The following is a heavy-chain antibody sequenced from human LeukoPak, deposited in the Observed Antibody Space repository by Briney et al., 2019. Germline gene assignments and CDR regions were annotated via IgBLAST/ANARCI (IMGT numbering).Heavy chain of an antibody. CDR1: GTSISSSNYY. J-gene: IGHJ4*02. CDR3: AKSNGYGLIDY. CDR2: IYSSGNT. D-gene: IGHD5-12*01. V-gene: IGHV4-39*01. Sequence: SETLSLTCAVSGTSISSSNYYWGWVRQSPGKGLEWIGNIYSSGNTYYNASLKSRVTMYIDTSKNQFSLKLSSVTAADTAMYYCAKSNGYGLIDYWGQGTLVTVSS.